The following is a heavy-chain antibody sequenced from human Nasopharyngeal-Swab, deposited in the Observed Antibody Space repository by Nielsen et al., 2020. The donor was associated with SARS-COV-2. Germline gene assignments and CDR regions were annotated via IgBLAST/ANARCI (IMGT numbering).Heavy chain of an antibody. CDR1: GYTFTNYF. D-gene: IGHD3-16*01. CDR2: MNPSGGTT. V-gene: IGHV1-46*01. Sequence: ASVKVSCKASGYTFTNYFMHWVRQAPGQGLEWVGIMNPSGGTTSYAQKFQGRVIMTRDASTRTVYMELGSLRSEDTAVYYCARAGRGSGGFDYWGQGSLVTVSS. CDR3: ARAGRGSGGFDY. J-gene: IGHJ4*02.